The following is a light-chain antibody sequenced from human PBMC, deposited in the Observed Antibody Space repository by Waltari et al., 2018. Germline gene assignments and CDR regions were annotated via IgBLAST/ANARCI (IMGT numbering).Light chain of an antibody. Sequence: QSGLTQPASVSGSPGQSITISCTGTSSDVGNYNLVSWYQHHPGKAPKLIIYEVTKRTSGVSDRFSASKSANTASLTISGLQTEDEADCYCCSYAGLGTYVFGTGTKVTVL. CDR1: SSDVGNYNL. J-gene: IGLJ1*01. CDR3: CSYAGLGTYV. V-gene: IGLV2-23*02. CDR2: EVT.